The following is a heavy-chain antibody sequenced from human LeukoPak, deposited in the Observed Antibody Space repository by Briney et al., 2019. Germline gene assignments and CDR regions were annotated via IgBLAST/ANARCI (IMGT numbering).Heavy chain of an antibody. D-gene: IGHD5-18*01. CDR3: AKDIRGYSYGFDY. V-gene: IGHV3-9*01. Sequence: PGGSLRLSCAASGFTFDDYAMHWVRQAAGKGLEWVSGISWNSGSIGYADSVKGRFTISRDNAKNSLYLQMNSLRAEDTALYYCAKDIRGYSYGFDYWGQGTLVTVSS. CDR1: GFTFDDYA. J-gene: IGHJ4*02. CDR2: ISWNSGSI.